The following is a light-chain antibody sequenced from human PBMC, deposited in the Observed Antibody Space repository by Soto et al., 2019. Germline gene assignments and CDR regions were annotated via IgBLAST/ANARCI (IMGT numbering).Light chain of an antibody. J-gene: IGLJ1*01. Sequence: QSALTQPPSASGSPGQSVTISCTGTSSDVGGYNYVSWYQQHPGKAPKLMIYEVSKRPSGVPDRFSGSKSGNTASLTVSGLQAEDEADYYRSSPKVFRTGTKVTVL. V-gene: IGLV2-8*01. CDR1: SSDVGGYNY. CDR2: EVS. CDR3: SSPKV.